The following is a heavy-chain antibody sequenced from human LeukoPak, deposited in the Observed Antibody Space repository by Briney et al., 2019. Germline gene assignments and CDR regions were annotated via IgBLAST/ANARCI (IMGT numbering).Heavy chain of an antibody. D-gene: IGHD2-15*01. CDR1: GGSISGSC. CDR2: IYSSGST. J-gene: IGHJ4*02. Sequence: PSETLSLTCTVSGGSISGSCWSWIRQPAGKGLEWIGRIYSSGSTNYNPSLKSRVTMSVDTSKNQVSLKLNSVTAADTAVYYCARGFCSGGSCYLFDSWGQGTLVTVSS. CDR3: ARGFCSGGSCYLFDS. V-gene: IGHV4-4*07.